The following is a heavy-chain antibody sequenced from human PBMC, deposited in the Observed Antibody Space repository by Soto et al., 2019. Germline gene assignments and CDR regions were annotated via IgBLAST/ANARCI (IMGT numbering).Heavy chain of an antibody. D-gene: IGHD3-9*01. CDR3: PKGRRVLRYFDWVDY. V-gene: IGHV3-23*01. CDR2: ISGSGGST. J-gene: IGHJ4*02. CDR1: GFTFSSYA. Sequence: GGSLRLSCAASGFTFSSYAMSWVRQAPGKGLEWVSAISGSGGSTYYADSVKGRFTISRDNSKNTLYLQMNSLRAEDTAVYYCPKGRRVLRYFDWVDYWGQGTLVTVSS.